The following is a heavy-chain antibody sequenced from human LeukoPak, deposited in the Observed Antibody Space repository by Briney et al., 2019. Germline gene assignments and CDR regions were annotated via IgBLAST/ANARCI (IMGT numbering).Heavy chain of an antibody. D-gene: IGHD6-13*01. J-gene: IGHJ4*02. Sequence: ASVKVSCTASGYTFTGYYMHWVRQAPGQGLEWMGWINPNSGGTNYAQKFQGRVTMTRDTSISTAYMELSRLRSDDTAVYYCARRSSSWYTSFDYWGQGTLVTVSS. CDR3: ARRSSSWYTSFDY. CDR2: INPNSGGT. V-gene: IGHV1-2*02. CDR1: GYTFTGYY.